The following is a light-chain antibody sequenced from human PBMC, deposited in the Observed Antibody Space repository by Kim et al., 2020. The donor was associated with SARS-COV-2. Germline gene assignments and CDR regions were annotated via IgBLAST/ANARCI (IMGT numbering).Light chain of an antibody. CDR1: SLRSYY. CDR3: NSRDSNDNVV. J-gene: IGLJ2*01. Sequence: VAVGQTVKITCQGDSLRSYYATWYQQKPGQAPLLVIYGKNNRPSGIPGRFAGSSSGNTASLTITGTQAGDEADYYCNSRDSNDNVVFSGGTQLTVL. V-gene: IGLV3-19*01. CDR2: GKN.